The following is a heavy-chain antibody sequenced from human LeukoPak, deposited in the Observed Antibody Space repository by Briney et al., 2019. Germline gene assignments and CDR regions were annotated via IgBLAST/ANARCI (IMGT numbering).Heavy chain of an antibody. CDR1: GFTFSSYE. V-gene: IGHV3-48*03. CDR2: IGSSDSTT. Sequence: GGSLRLSCVASGFTFSSYEMNWVRQAPGKGLEWLSYIGSSDSTTHYADSVKGRFTISRDNAKNSLYLQMNSLRAEDTAVYYCARADSSVFDYWGQGTLVTVSS. J-gene: IGHJ4*02. CDR3: ARADSSVFDY. D-gene: IGHD3-22*01.